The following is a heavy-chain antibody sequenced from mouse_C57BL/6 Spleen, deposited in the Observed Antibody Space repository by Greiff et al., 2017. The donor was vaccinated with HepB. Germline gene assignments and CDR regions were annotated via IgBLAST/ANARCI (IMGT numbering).Heavy chain of an antibody. Sequence: VQVVESGAELMKPGASVKLSCKASGYTFTGYWIEWVKQRPGHGLEWIGEILPGSGSTNYNEKFKGKTTFTVETSSNTAYMQLSSLATEDSAIYYCARGEQDRDYIDYWGQGTTVTVSS. CDR1: GYTFTGYW. V-gene: IGHV1-9*01. CDR3: ARGEQDRDYIDY. CDR2: ILPGSGST. J-gene: IGHJ2*01.